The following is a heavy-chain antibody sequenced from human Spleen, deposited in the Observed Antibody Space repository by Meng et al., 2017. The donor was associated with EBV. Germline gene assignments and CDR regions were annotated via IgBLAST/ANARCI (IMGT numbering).Heavy chain of an antibody. Sequence: QGQLQESGPGPVKPSDTLSLTCTVSGGSVSIDSYYWTWIRQPPGKGLQWIGYIFYRGSTTYNPSLNSRVTISADTSKNHFSLKLTSVSAADTAVYYCARGAYDSSGYYDSWGQGALVTVSS. CDR1: GGSVSIDSYY. J-gene: IGHJ5*02. CDR3: ARGAYDSSGYYDS. D-gene: IGHD3-22*01. CDR2: IFYRGST. V-gene: IGHV4-61*03.